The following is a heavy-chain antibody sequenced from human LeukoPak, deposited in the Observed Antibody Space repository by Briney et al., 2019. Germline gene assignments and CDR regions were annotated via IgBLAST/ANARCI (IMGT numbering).Heavy chain of an antibody. Sequence: PGGSLRLSCATSGFTFSSSAMSWVRQAPGKGLEWVSAINPSGDDTYYAESVRGRFTISRDNSKNTVYLQMNSLRAEDTAAYYCAKGLKLLFSHAFDIWGQGTMVTVSS. V-gene: IGHV3-23*01. CDR1: GFTFSSSA. D-gene: IGHD2-21*02. CDR3: AKGLKLLFSHAFDI. CDR2: INPSGDDT. J-gene: IGHJ3*02.